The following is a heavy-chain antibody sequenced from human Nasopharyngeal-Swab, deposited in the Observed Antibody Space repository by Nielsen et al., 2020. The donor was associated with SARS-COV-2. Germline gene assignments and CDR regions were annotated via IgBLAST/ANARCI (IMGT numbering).Heavy chain of an antibody. CDR1: GCTFTSYA. V-gene: IGHV1-3*01. D-gene: IGHD5-18*01. J-gene: IGHJ4*02. CDR2: INAGNGNT. CDR3: ARGYSYGHIDY. Sequence: ASVKVSCKASGCTFTSYAMHWVRQAPGHRLEWMGWINAGNGNTKYSQKFQGRVTITRDTSASTAYMELSSLRSEDTAVYYCARGYSYGHIDYWGQGTLVTVSS.